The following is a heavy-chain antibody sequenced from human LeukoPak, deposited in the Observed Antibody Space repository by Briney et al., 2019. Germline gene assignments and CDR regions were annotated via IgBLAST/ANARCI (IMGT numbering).Heavy chain of an antibody. V-gene: IGHV1-18*01. D-gene: IGHD6-6*01. CDR3: ARESASSYYYGMDV. CDR2: ISAYNGNT. J-gene: IGHJ6*02. CDR1: GYTFTSYG. Sequence: ASVKVSCKASGYTFTSYGISWVRQAPGQGLEWMGWISAYNGNTNYAQKLQGRVTMTTDTSTSIAYMELRSLRSDDTAVYYCARESASSYYYGMDVWGQGTTVTVSS.